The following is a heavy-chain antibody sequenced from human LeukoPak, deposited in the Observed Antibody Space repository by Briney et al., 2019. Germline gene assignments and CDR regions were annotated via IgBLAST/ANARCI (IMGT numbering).Heavy chain of an antibody. Sequence: SETLSLTCTVSGGSISGYFWSWIRQPPGEGLQFIGYIYYTGTASYNPSLNSRVTMSVDTSKNQFSLKVSSVTAADTAVYYCAKFATVTVPNWLDFWGQGILVTVSS. D-gene: IGHD4-17*01. CDR2: IYYTGTA. J-gene: IGHJ5*01. V-gene: IGHV4-59*01. CDR3: AKFATVTVPNWLDF. CDR1: GGSISGYF.